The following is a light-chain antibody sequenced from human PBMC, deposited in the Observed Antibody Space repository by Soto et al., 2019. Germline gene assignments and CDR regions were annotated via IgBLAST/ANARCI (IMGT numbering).Light chain of an antibody. CDR3: QQRSNWPLT. V-gene: IGKV3-11*01. CDR1: QRVSRL. CDR2: DAS. Sequence: EIVLTQSPATLSLSPGESATLSCRARQRVSRLLAWYQQKPGQPPRLLIYDASSRATGIPFRFSGSGSGTDFTLTISSLEPEDVAVYYCQQRSNWPLTFGGGTKVEIK. J-gene: IGKJ4*01.